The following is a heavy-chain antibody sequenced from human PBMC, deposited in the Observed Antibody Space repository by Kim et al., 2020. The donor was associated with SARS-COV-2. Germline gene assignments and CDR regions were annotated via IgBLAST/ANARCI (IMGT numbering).Heavy chain of an antibody. CDR1: GGTFSSYA. V-gene: IGHV1-69*13. Sequence: SVKVSCKASGGTFSSYAISWVRQAPGQGLEWMGGIIPIFGTANYAQKFQGRVTITADESTSTAYMELSSLRSEDTAVYYCARIRRDGYNFLWHQGLNYYGMDVWGQGTTVTVSS. J-gene: IGHJ6*02. D-gene: IGHD5-12*01. CDR2: IIPIFGTA. CDR3: ARIRRDGYNFLWHQGLNYYGMDV.